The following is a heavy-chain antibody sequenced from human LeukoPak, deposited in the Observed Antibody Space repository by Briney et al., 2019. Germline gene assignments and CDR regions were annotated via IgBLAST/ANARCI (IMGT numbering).Heavy chain of an antibody. V-gene: IGHV1-18*01. CDR2: ISAHNGNT. D-gene: IGHD3-3*01. CDR1: GYTFTIYD. Sequence: ASVKVSFKASGYTFTIYDINWVRQATGQGLELMGCISAHNGNTNYSQKLQGRVTMTTDTSTSTAYMELRSLRSDDTAVYYCARDSESFDYYYYMDVWGKGTTVTISS. CDR3: ARDSESFDYYYYMDV. J-gene: IGHJ6*03.